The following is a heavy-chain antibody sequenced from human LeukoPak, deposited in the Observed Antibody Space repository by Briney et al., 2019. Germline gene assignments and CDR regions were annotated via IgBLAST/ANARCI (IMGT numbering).Heavy chain of an antibody. CDR3: ATLTIFGVVPVDY. Sequence: SETLSLTCTVSGGSITTNNYYWGWIRQPPGKGLEWIGMISYSGSTYYNPSLKSRVTISVDTSKNQFSLKLSSVTAADTAVYYCATLTIFGVVPVDYWGQGTLVTVSS. CDR2: ISYSGST. V-gene: IGHV4-39*07. CDR1: GGSITTNNYY. D-gene: IGHD3-3*01. J-gene: IGHJ4*02.